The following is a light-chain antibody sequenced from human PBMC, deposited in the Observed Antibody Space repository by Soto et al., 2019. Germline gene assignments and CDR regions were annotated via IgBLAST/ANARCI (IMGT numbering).Light chain of an antibody. CDR1: SSDGGGDNY. Sequence: QSVLTQPASVSGSPGQSITIACTGTSSDGGGDNYVSWYQQHPGTAPKLMIYEVSNRPSGVSNRFSGSKSGNTASLTISGLQAEDEADYYCSSYTSSSTPYVFGTGPKVNVL. CDR2: EVS. J-gene: IGLJ1*01. V-gene: IGLV2-14*01. CDR3: SSYTSSSTPYV.